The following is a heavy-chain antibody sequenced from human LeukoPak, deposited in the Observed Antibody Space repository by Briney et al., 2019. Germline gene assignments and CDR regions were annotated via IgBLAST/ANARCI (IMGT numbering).Heavy chain of an antibody. J-gene: IGHJ6*03. Sequence: PSETLSLTCAVYGGSFSGYYWSWIRQPPGKGLEWIGEINHSGSTNYNPSLKSRVTISVDTSKNQFSLKLSSVTAADTAVYYCASRQKYYYYYMDVWGKGTTVTVSS. V-gene: IGHV4-34*01. CDR2: INHSGST. CDR1: GGSFSGYY. D-gene: IGHD6-6*01. CDR3: ASRQKYYYYYMDV.